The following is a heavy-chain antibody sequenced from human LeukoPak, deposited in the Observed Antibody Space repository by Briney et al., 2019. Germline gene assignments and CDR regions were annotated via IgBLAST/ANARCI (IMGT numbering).Heavy chain of an antibody. CDR3: ARQSGGSGGSAFDI. CDR2: IYYSGST. Sequence: KPSETLSLTCTVSGGSISSSSYYWGWIRQPPGKGLEWIGSIYYSGSTYYNPSLKSRVTISVDTSKNQFSLKLSSVTAADTAVYYCARQSGGSGGSAFDIWGQGTMVTVSS. D-gene: IGHD1-26*01. J-gene: IGHJ3*02. V-gene: IGHV4-39*01. CDR1: GGSISSSSYY.